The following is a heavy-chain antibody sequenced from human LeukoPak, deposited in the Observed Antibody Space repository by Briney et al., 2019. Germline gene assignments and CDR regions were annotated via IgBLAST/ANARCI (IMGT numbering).Heavy chain of an antibody. Sequence: GGSLRLSCAASEFTFSDYYMSWIRQAPGKGLEWVSYISSSGSTIYYADSVKGRFTISRDNAKNSLYLQMNSLRAEDTAVYYCAREGRYCTNGVCSTSLYYFDYWGQGTLVTVSS. CDR1: EFTFSDYY. V-gene: IGHV3-11*01. J-gene: IGHJ4*02. D-gene: IGHD2-8*01. CDR3: AREGRYCTNGVCSTSLYYFDY. CDR2: ISSSGSTI.